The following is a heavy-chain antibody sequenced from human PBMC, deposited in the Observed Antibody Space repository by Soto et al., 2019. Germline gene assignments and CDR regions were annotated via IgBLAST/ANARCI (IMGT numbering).Heavy chain of an antibody. CDR2: ISYDGSNK. CDR3: ARDTQPVVVTAIPAEYFQH. CDR1: GFTFSSYA. J-gene: IGHJ1*01. V-gene: IGHV3-30-3*01. Sequence: PGGSLRLSCAASGFTFSSYAMHWVRQAPGKGLEWVAVISYDGSNKYYADSVKGRFTISRDNSKNTLYLQMNSLRAEDTAVYYCARDTQPVVVTAIPAEYFQHWGQGTLVNVSS. D-gene: IGHD2-21*02.